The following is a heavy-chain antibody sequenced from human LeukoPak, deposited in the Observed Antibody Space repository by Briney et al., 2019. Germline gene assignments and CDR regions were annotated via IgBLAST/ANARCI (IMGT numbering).Heavy chain of an antibody. CDR1: GGSISSGDYY. Sequence: SQTLSLTCTVSGGSISSGDYYWSWIRQPPGKGLEWIGYIYYSGSTYYNPSLKSRVSISVDTSKNQFSLKLGSVTAADTAVYYCARAYDSSGFPLFDYWGQGALVTVSS. D-gene: IGHD3-22*01. V-gene: IGHV4-30-4*01. CDR3: ARAYDSSGFPLFDY. J-gene: IGHJ4*02. CDR2: IYYSGST.